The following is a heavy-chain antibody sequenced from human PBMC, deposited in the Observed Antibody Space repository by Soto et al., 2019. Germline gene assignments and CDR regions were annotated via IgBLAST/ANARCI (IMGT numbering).Heavy chain of an antibody. CDR3: ARGSPSSSRLGWLDP. CDR1: GYTFISYY. D-gene: IGHD2-2*01. J-gene: IGHJ5*02. V-gene: IGHV1-46*01. CDR2: INPRDGDT. Sequence: QAQVVQSGAEVKKPGASVKVTCQASGYTFISYYVHWVRQAPGQGLVWMGMINPRDGDTKFAQNFQRRVTKTRDTSTSTVDMELSSLRSEDTAVYYCARGSPSSSRLGWLDPWGQGTQVTVSS.